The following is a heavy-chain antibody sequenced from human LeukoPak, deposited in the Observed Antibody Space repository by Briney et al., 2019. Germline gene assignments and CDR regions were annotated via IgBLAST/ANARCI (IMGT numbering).Heavy chain of an antibody. CDR1: GYTFTGYY. V-gene: IGHV1-2*02. CDR2: INPNSGGT. J-gene: IGHJ4*02. D-gene: IGHD5-18*01. CDR3: APGAAMVGPYYFDY. Sequence: ASVKVSCKASGYTFTGYYLHWVRQAPGQGLEWMGWINPNSGGTNYAQKFQDRVTMTRDTSISTAYMELSRLRSDDTAVYYCAPGAAMVGPYYFDYWGQGTLVTVSS.